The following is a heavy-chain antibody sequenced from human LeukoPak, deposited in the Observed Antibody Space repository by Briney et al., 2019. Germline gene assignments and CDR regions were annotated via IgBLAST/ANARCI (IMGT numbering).Heavy chain of an antibody. D-gene: IGHD3-10*01. CDR1: GYTYTSYA. Sequence: ASVKVSCKASGYTYTSYAMHWVRQAAGQRREWMGWINAGNGNTKYSQEFQGRVTITRDTSASIAYMELSRLRSEDMAVYYCARDSGPSAFDIWGQGTKVTVSS. V-gene: IGHV1-3*03. CDR2: INAGNGNT. CDR3: ARDSGPSAFDI. J-gene: IGHJ3*02.